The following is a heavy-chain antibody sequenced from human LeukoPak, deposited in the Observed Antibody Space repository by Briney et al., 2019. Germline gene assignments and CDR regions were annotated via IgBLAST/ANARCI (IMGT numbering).Heavy chain of an antibody. CDR3: ARDPGLSGYYFDY. D-gene: IGHD3-22*01. Sequence: GGSLRLSCAASGFTFSTYSMNWVRQAPGKGLEWVSYISSSSSTIYYADSVKGRFTISRDNAKNSLYLQMNSLRTEDTAVYYCARDPGLSGYYFDYWGQGTQVTVSS. CDR2: ISSSSSTI. CDR1: GFTFSTYS. J-gene: IGHJ4*02. V-gene: IGHV3-48*01.